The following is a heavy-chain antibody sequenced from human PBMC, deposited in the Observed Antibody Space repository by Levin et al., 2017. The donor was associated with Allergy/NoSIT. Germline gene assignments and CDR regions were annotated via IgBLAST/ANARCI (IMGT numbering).Heavy chain of an antibody. J-gene: IGHJ3*02. CDR3: AVFSLRYGAFDI. CDR1: GGSFGGYY. Sequence: SQTLSLTCAVYGGSFGGYYWSWIRQSPGKGLEWIGEISHRGFTTYNPSLESRVTMSVDTSRNQFSVRLNSVTAADTAMYYCAVFSLRYGAFDIWGQGTMVTVSS. CDR2: ISHRGFT. D-gene: IGHD4-17*01. V-gene: IGHV4-34*01.